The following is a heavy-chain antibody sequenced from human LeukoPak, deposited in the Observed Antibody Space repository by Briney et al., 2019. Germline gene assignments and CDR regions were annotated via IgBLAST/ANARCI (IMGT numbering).Heavy chain of an antibody. V-gene: IGHV3-30-3*01. CDR1: GFTFSSYA. CDR2: ISYDGSNK. D-gene: IGHD6-19*01. CDR3: AKDWDRSGWYGKFDY. J-gene: IGHJ4*02. Sequence: GGSLRLSCAASGFTFSSYAMHWVRQAPGKGLEWVAVISYDGSNKYYADSVKGRFTISRDNSQNTLYLQMNSLRAGDTALYYCAKDWDRSGWYGKFDYWGQGTLVTVSS.